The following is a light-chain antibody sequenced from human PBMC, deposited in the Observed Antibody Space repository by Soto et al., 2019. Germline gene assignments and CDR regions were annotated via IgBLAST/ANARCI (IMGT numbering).Light chain of an antibody. Sequence: QSALTQPASVSGSPGQSITISCTGTSSDVGDYNYVSWYQQDPGKAPKLMIYDVSNRPSGVSNRFSGSKSGNTVSLTISGLQAEDEADYYCSSYTSSSTLVVFGGGTKVTVL. CDR3: SSYTSSSTLVV. CDR1: SSDVGDYNY. CDR2: DVS. J-gene: IGLJ2*01. V-gene: IGLV2-14*01.